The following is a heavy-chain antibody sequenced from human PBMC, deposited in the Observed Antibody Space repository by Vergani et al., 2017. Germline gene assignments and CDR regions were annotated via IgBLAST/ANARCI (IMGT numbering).Heavy chain of an antibody. CDR3: AREKPRSSSFDY. CDR1: GFTFSSYS. D-gene: IGHD6-6*01. V-gene: IGHV3-21*01. Sequence: EVQLVESGGGLVKPGGSLRLSCVASGFTFSSYSMNWVRQAPGKGLEWVSSISSSSSYIYYADSVKGRFTISRDNAKNSLYLQMNSLRAEDTAVYYCAREKPRSSSFDYWGQGTLVTVSS. J-gene: IGHJ4*02. CDR2: ISSSSSYI.